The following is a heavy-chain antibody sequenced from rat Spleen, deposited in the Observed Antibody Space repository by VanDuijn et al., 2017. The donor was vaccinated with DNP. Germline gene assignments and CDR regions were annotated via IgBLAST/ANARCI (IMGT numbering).Heavy chain of an antibody. V-gene: IGHV5-22*01. Sequence: EVQLVESGGGLVQPGRSLKLSCAASGFTFSAYYMAWVRQAPAKGLEWVAYIGSPAYAPYYADSVKGRFTISRYNAKSTLYLQMNTLRSEDMAPYYCVRWNSGHFDYWGQGVMVTVSS. J-gene: IGHJ2*01. CDR1: GFTFSAYY. CDR2: IGSPAYAP. D-gene: IGHD4-3*01. CDR3: VRWNSGHFDY.